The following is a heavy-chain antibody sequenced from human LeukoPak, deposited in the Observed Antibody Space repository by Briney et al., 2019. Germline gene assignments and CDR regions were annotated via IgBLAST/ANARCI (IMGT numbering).Heavy chain of an antibody. J-gene: IGHJ4*02. V-gene: IGHV1-2*02. Sequence: ASVKVSCKASGYTFTGHYMHWVRQAPGQGLEWMGWINPNSGGTNYAQKFQGRVTMTRDTSISTAYMELSRLRSDDTAVYYCARDFVACSSTSCQHDYWGQGTLVTVSS. CDR2: INPNSGGT. D-gene: IGHD2-2*01. CDR3: ARDFVACSSTSCQHDY. CDR1: GYTFTGHY.